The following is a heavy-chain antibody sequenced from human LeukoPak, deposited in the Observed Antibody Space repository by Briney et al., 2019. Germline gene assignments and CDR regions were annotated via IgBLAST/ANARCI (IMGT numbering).Heavy chain of an antibody. V-gene: IGHV1-18*01. Sequence: GASVKVSCKASGYTFTSYGISWVRQAPGQGLEWMGWISAYNGNTNYAQKLQGRVTMTTDTSTSTAYMELRSLRSDDTAVYYCARDSDPYYYDSSGYSHTYYWGQGTLVTVSS. CDR3: ARDSDPYYYDSSGYSHTYY. J-gene: IGHJ4*02. D-gene: IGHD3-22*01. CDR1: GYTFTSYG. CDR2: ISAYNGNT.